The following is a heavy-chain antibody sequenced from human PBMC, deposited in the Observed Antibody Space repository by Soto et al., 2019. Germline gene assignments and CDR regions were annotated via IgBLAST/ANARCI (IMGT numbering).Heavy chain of an antibody. CDR2: IYHSGST. J-gene: IGHJ4*02. D-gene: IGHD5-18*01. Sequence: SETLSLTCAVSGGSISSSNWWSWVRQPPGKGLEWIGEIYHSGSTNYNPSLKSRVTISVDKSKNQFSLKLSSVTAADTAVYYCARDRGGYSYGYLYWGQGTLVTVSS. CDR1: GGSISSSNW. V-gene: IGHV4-4*02. CDR3: ARDRGGYSYGYLY.